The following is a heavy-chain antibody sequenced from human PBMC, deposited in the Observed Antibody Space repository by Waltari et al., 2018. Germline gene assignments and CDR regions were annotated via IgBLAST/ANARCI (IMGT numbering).Heavy chain of an antibody. CDR2: IFHSGST. CDR1: GGSISSGGYS. J-gene: IGHJ3*02. CDR3: ARDQNGSGGDDFDI. V-gene: IGHV4-30-2*01. D-gene: IGHD3-10*01. Sequence: QLQLQESGSGLVKPSQTLSLTCAVSGGSISSGGYSWSWIRQPPGKGLEWIGYIFHSGSTYYNPSLKSRVTRSVDRSKKQFSLKLSSVTAADTAVDYCARDQNGSGGDDFDIWGQGTMVTVSS.